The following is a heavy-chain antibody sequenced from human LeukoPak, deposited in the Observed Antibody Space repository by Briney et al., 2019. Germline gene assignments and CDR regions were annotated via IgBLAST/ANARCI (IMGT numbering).Heavy chain of an antibody. J-gene: IGHJ6*02. CDR1: GFTFSSYG. V-gene: IGHV3-33*06. Sequence: GRSLRLSCAASGFTFSSYGMHWVRQAPGKGLEWVAVIWYDGSNKYYADPVKGRFTISRDNSKNTLYLQMNSLRAEDTAVYYCAKDKLVYGDYYYYYGMDVWGQGTTVTVSS. CDR3: AKDKLVYGDYYYYYGMDV. D-gene: IGHD4-17*01. CDR2: IWYDGSNK.